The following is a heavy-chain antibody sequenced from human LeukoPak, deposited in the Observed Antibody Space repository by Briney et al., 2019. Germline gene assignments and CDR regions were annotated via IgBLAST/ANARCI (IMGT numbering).Heavy chain of an antibody. CDR2: IDPSDSYT. J-gene: IGHJ4*02. Sequence: GESLKISCKGSGYSFTSYWISWVRQMPGKGLEWMGRIDPSDSYTNYSPSFQGHVTISADKSISTAYLQWSTLKASDTAMYYCASLYGGSPPYDFDYWGQGTLVTVSS. D-gene: IGHD5-12*01. V-gene: IGHV5-10-1*01. CDR3: ASLYGGSPPYDFDY. CDR1: GYSFTSYW.